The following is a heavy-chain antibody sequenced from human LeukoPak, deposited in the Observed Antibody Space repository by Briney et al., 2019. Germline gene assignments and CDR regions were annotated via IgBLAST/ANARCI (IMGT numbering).Heavy chain of an antibody. Sequence: SQTLSLTCAISGGSVSSNSAAWNWIRQSPSRGLEWLGRTYYRSKWYFDYAVSVKSRIIINPDTSKNQFSLQLKSVTPEDTAVYFCARGDVSTELYQFYMDVWGKGTTVTVSS. D-gene: IGHD2-2*01. J-gene: IGHJ6*03. V-gene: IGHV6-1*01. CDR1: GGSVSSNSAA. CDR2: TYYRSKWYF. CDR3: ARGDVSTELYQFYMDV.